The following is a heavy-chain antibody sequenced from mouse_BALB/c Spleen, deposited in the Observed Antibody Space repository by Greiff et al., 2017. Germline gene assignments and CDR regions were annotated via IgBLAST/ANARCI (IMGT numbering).Heavy chain of an antibody. V-gene: IGHV5-9*03. J-gene: IGHJ2*01. CDR2: ISSGGGNT. Sequence: EVQLVESGGGLVKPGGSLKLSCAASGFTFSSYTMSWVRQTPEKRLEWVATISSGGGNTYYPDSVKGRFTISRDYAKNNLYLQMSSLRSEDTALYYCARAEIYYDYDGGVDYWGQGTTLTVSS. CDR3: ARAEIYYDYDGGVDY. D-gene: IGHD2-4*01. CDR1: GFTFSSYT.